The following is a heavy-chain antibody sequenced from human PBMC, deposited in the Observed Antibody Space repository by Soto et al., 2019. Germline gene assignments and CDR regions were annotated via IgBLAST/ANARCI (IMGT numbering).Heavy chain of an antibody. D-gene: IGHD6-13*01. CDR3: AKSARSSYYYGMDV. CDR1: GFTFSSYG. V-gene: IGHV3-30*18. CDR2: ISYDGSNK. Sequence: SLRLSCAASGFTFSSYGMHWVRQAPGKGLEWVAVISYDGSNKYYADSVKGRFTISRDNSKNTLYLQMNSLRAEDTAVYYCAKSARSSYYYGMDVWGQGTTVTVSS. J-gene: IGHJ6*02.